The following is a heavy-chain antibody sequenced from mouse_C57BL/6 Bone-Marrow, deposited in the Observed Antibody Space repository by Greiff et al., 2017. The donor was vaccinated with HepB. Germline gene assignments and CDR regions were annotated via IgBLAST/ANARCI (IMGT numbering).Heavy chain of an antibody. D-gene: IGHD2-4*01. CDR1: GFTFSNYW. V-gene: IGHV6-3*01. Sequence: EVQVVESGGGLVQPGGSMKLSCVASGFTFSNYWMNWVRQSPEKGLEWVAQIRLKSDNYATQYAESVKGRFTISRDDSKSSVYLQMNNLRAEDTGIYYCTVLLYYDYDDYFDYWGQGTTLTVSS. CDR2: IRLKSDNYAT. CDR3: TVLLYYDYDDYFDY. J-gene: IGHJ2*01.